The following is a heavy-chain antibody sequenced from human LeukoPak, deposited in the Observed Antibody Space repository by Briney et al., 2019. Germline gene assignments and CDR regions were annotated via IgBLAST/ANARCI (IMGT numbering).Heavy chain of an antibody. CDR1: GYTFTSNY. J-gene: IGHJ4*02. CDR3: ARGPYDSSGYYYPFDY. Sequence: ASVKVSCKAFGYTFTSNYMHWVRQAPGQGLEWMGIINPSGGSTSYAQKFQGRVTMTRDMSTSTVYMELSSLRSEDTAVYYCARGPYDSSGYYYPFDYWGQGTLVTVSS. CDR2: INPSGGST. V-gene: IGHV1-46*01. D-gene: IGHD3-22*01.